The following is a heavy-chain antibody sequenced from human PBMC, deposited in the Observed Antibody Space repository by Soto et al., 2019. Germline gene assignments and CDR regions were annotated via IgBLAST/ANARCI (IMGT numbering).Heavy chain of an antibody. CDR1: GDSIGSRSYY. Sequence: SETLSLTCTVSGDSIGSRSYYWGWIRQPPGKGLEWLGSVYYSGLTYYNPSLKSRVTTSVDTSKNQFSLRLTSVTAADTAVYYCARQIQTFMAFYMDVWGNGTTVTVSS. J-gene: IGHJ6*03. CDR3: ARQIQTFMAFYMDV. D-gene: IGHD3-10*01. V-gene: IGHV4-39*01. CDR2: VYYSGLT.